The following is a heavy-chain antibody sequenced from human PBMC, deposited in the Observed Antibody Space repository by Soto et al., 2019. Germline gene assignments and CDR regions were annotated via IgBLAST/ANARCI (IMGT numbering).Heavy chain of an antibody. CDR1: GGSFNTYY. V-gene: IGHV4-34*01. CDR3: ARRYCSDSYCSYFDY. Sequence: SETLSLTCAVYGGSFNTYYWSWIRQSPGKGLEWIGEINHSGFTNYNPSLESRVTTSVDTTKNQFSLKLRSVTAADTAIYYCARRYCSDSYCSYFDYWGRGTLVTVSS. D-gene: IGHD2-15*01. CDR2: INHSGFT. J-gene: IGHJ4*02.